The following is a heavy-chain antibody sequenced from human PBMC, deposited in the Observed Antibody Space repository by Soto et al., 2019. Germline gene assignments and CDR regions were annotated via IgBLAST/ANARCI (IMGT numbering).Heavy chain of an antibody. Sequence: QVQLVQSGAEVKKPGSSVKVSCKASGGTFSSYAISWVRQAPGQGLEWMGGIIPIFGTANYAQKFQGRVTITADESTSTAYMELSSLRSEDTAVYYCARGHDYYGSGSSNYNWFDPWGQGTLVIVSS. D-gene: IGHD3-10*01. J-gene: IGHJ5*02. CDR1: GGTFSSYA. V-gene: IGHV1-69*01. CDR3: ARGHDYYGSGSSNYNWFDP. CDR2: IIPIFGTA.